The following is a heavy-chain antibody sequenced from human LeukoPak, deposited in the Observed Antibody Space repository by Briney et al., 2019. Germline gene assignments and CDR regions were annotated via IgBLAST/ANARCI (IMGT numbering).Heavy chain of an antibody. CDR3: ARVSSKGYSSSRPFDP. CDR1: SGSISSYY. J-gene: IGHJ5*02. Sequence: SETLSLTCTVSSGSISSYYWNWIRQSPGKGLEWIGSVYFSATTDYNPSFKSRLTISVDTSKNQFSLKLRSVTAADTAVYYCARVSSKGYSSSRPFDPWGQGTLVTVSS. D-gene: IGHD6-13*01. CDR2: VYFSATT. V-gene: IGHV4-59*01.